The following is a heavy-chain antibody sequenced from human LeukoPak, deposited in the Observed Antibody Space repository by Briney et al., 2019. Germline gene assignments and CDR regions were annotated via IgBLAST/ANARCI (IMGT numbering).Heavy chain of an antibody. CDR1: GFTFSSYA. D-gene: IGHD6-13*01. CDR3: ARGGEQQLVRNDAFDI. CDR2: ISYDGSNK. V-gene: IGHV3-30*01. Sequence: GRSLRLSCAASGFTFSSYAMHWVRQAPGKGLEWVAVISYDGSNKYYADSVKGRFTISRDNSKNTLYLQMNSLRAEDTAVYYCARGGEQQLVRNDAFDIWGQGTMDTVSS. J-gene: IGHJ3*02.